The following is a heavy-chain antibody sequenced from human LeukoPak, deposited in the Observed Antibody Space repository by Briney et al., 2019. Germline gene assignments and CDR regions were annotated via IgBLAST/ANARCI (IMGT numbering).Heavy chain of an antibody. D-gene: IGHD1-26*01. Sequence: GGSLRLSCAASGFTFSSYGMHWVRQAPGKGLEWEAVISYDGSNKYYADSVRGRFTISRDNSKNTLYLQMNSLRAEDTAVYYCAKDLHNSGNYGTLDYWGQGTLVTVSS. CDR3: AKDLHNSGNYGTLDY. CDR2: ISYDGSNK. J-gene: IGHJ4*02. CDR1: GFTFSSYG. V-gene: IGHV3-30*18.